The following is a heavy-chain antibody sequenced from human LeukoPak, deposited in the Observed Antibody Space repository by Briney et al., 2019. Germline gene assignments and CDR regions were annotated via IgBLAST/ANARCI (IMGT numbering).Heavy chain of an antibody. D-gene: IGHD5-18*01. CDR1: GGSKTTNY. CDR2: MYHSGTS. J-gene: IGHJ3*01. CDR3: ATTRGYSTNDAFDV. V-gene: IGHV4-59*01. Sequence: PSETLSLTCSVSGGSKTTNYFNWIRQSPGKGLEWIGYMYHSGTSDYNPSLQSRVTISVDTSNNKVSLNLSSVTTADTAVYYCATTRGYSTNDAFDVWGQGTQVTVSS.